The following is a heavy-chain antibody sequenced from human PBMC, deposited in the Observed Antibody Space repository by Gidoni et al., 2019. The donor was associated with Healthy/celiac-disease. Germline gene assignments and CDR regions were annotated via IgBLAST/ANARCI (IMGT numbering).Heavy chain of an antibody. Sequence: QVQLPQWGAGLLKPSETLSLTCAVYGGSFSGYYWSWIRQPPGKGLEWIGEINHSGSTNYNPSLKSRVTISVDTSKNQFSLKLSSVTAADTAVYYCARANPRGMITMIVNAFDIWGQGTMVTVSS. CDR3: ARANPRGMITMIVNAFDI. D-gene: IGHD3-22*01. CDR1: GGSFSGYY. J-gene: IGHJ3*02. V-gene: IGHV4-34*01. CDR2: INHSGST.